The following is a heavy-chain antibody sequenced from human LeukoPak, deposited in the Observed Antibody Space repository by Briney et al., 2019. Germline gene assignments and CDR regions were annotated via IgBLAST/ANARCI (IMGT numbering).Heavy chain of an antibody. D-gene: IGHD3-16*01. CDR2: IYYSGST. J-gene: IGHJ4*02. CDR3: ARGFGSPDY. CDR1: GVSISSYY. V-gene: IGHV4-59*01. Sequence: PSETLSLTCTVSGVSISSYYWSWLRQPPGKGLEWIGHIYYSGSTTYNPSLKSRVTISVDTSKNQFSLNLSSVTAADTAVYYCARGFGSPDYWGQGTLVTVSS.